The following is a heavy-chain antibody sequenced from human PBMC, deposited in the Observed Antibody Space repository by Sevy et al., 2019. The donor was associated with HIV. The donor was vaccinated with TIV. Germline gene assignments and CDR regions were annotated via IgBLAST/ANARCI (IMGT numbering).Heavy chain of an antibody. V-gene: IGHV3-48*02. J-gene: IGHJ4*02. D-gene: IGHD3-22*01. Sequence: GGSLRLSCAASGFTFSSHSMNWVRQTPGKGLEWISYISGSGNTIYYAYSVKGRFTISRDNAKNSLYLQLKSLRDEETVIYYCAGVPPYYDSNVSDFWGQGSLVTVSS. CDR3: AGVPPYYDSNVSDF. CDR2: ISGSGNTI. CDR1: GFTFSSHS.